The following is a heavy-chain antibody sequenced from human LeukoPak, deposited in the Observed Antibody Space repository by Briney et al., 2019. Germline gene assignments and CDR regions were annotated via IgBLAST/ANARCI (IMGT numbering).Heavy chain of an antibody. CDR1: GGSLSTFY. CDR3: ARGSLERITRYYYYGMDV. V-gene: IGHV4-59*01. Sequence: PSETLSLTCTVAGGSLSTFYWSWIRQPPGKGLEWLGYIYYGGSTNHNPSLKSRVTISVDTSKNQFSLKLSSVTAADTAVYYCARGSLERITRYYYYGMDVRGQGTTVTVSS. J-gene: IGHJ6*02. CDR2: IYYGGST. D-gene: IGHD2/OR15-2a*01.